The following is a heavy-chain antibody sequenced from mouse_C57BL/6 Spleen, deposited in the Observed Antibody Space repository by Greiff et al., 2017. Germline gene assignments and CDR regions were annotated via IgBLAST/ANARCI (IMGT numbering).Heavy chain of an antibody. J-gene: IGHJ1*03. V-gene: IGHV1-53*01. D-gene: IGHD1-1*01. Sequence: QVQLQQSGTELVKPGASVKLSCKASGYTFTSYWMHWVKQRPGQGLEWIGNINPSNGGTNYNEKFKSKATLTVDKSSSTAYMQLSSLTSEDSAVYYCARPFIYGPHWCFDVWGTGTTVTVSS. CDR1: GYTFTSYW. CDR2: INPSNGGT. CDR3: ARPFIYGPHWCFDV.